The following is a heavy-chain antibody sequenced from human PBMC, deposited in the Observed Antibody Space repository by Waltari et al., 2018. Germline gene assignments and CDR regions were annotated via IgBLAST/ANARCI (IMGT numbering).Heavy chain of an antibody. CDR2: INPDGRTT. CDR3: TRGGNDYFDY. J-gene: IGHJ4*02. Sequence: EVHLVESGGGLLQPGGSLRLSCAASGFTFSCHGIHWVRKPPGNGLVWVSRINPDGRTTNYEDSVRGRFTISRDNAQNTVYLEMNSLRGEDTAVYFCTRGGNDYFDYWGRGTLVTVSS. V-gene: IGHV3-74*01. D-gene: IGHD5-12*01. CDR1: GFTFSCHG.